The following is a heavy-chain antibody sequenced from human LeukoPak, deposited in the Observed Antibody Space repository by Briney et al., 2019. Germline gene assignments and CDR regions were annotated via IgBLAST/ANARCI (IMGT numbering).Heavy chain of an antibody. CDR2: ISAYNGNT. Sequence: ASVKVSCKASGYTFTIYGISWVRQAPGQGLEWMGWISAYNGNTNYAQKLQGRVTMTTDTSTSTAYMELRSLRSDDTAVYYCARDLGIVVVPAASTTSFDYWGQGTLVTVSS. D-gene: IGHD2-2*01. CDR3: ARDLGIVVVPAASTTSFDY. V-gene: IGHV1-18*01. J-gene: IGHJ4*02. CDR1: GYTFTIYG.